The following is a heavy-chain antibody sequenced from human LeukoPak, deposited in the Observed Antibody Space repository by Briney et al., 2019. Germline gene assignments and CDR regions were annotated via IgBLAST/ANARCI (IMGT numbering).Heavy chain of an antibody. V-gene: IGHV4-59*01. Sequence: SETLSLTCTVSGGSISSYYWSWIRQPPGKGLEWIGYIYYSGGTNYNPSLKSRVTISVDTSKNQFSLKLSSVTAADTAVYYCARRRVSLDVWGKGTTVTVSS. CDR2: IYYSGGT. J-gene: IGHJ6*04. CDR1: GGSISSYY. D-gene: IGHD3-3*01. CDR3: ARRRVSLDV.